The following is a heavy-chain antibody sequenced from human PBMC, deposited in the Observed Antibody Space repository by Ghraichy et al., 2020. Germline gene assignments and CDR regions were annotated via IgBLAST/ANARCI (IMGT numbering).Heavy chain of an antibody. J-gene: IGHJ6*02. D-gene: IGHD3-10*01. V-gene: IGHV3-7*01. CDR3: ARVPMVRGVIIVYYYYGMDV. Sequence: SCAASGFTFSSFWMTWVRQAPGKGLEWVANIEQDGSQKYYVDSVKGRFTISRDNAKNSLYLQMNSLRAEDTAVYYCARVPMVRGVIIVYYYYGMDVWGQGTTVTVSS. CDR1: GFTFSSFW. CDR2: IEQDGSQK.